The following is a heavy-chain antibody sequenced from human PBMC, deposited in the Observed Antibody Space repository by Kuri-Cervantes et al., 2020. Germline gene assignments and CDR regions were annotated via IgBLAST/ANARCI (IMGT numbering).Heavy chain of an antibody. CDR2: IWYDGSNK. Sequence: GESLKISCAASGFTFSSYGMHWVRQAPGKGLEWVAVIWYDGSNKYYADSVKGRFTISRDNSKNTLYLQMKSLRAEDTAVYYCARGSGSAIFDIWGQGTMVTVSS. V-gene: IGHV3-33*01. J-gene: IGHJ3*02. CDR1: GFTFSSYG. CDR3: ARGSGSAIFDI. D-gene: IGHD3-3*01.